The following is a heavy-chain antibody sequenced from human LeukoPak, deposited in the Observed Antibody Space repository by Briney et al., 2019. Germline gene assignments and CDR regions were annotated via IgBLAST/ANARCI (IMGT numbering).Heavy chain of an antibody. V-gene: IGHV4-39*07. CDR2: IYYSGST. J-gene: IGHJ4*02. D-gene: IGHD2-15*01. CDR1: GGSISSSSYY. Sequence: LETLSLTCTVSGGSISSSSYYWGWIRQPPGKGLEWIRSIYYSGSTYYNPSLKSRVTISVDTSKNQFSLKLSSVTAADTAVYYCARRVGCSGGSCYLYYFDYWGQGTLVTVSS. CDR3: ARRVGCSGGSCYLYYFDY.